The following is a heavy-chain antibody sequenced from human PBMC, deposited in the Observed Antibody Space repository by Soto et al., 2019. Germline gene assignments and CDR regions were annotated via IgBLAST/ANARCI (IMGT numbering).Heavy chain of an antibody. D-gene: IGHD3-3*01. V-gene: IGHV5-51*01. J-gene: IGHJ4*02. CDR3: AKQRKVTTEVGQISFDY. CDR2: IYPGDSDS. Sequence: PGESLKISCQASGYNFNHYYIAWMRQIPGRGLEWVGLIYPGDSDSRYSPSFQGQVTMSVDRSTDTAYLQWSSLKASDSGIYYCAKQRKVTTEVGQISFDYWGQGTLVTVSS. CDR1: GYNFNHYY.